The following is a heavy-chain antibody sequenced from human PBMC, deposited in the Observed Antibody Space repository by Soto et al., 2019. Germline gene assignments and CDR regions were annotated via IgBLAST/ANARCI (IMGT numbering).Heavy chain of an antibody. CDR2: INAGNGNT. CDR1: GYTFTGYA. Sequence: QVQLVQSGAEEKKPGASVKVSCKASGYTFTGYAMHWVRQAPGQRLEWMGWINAGNGNTKYSQKFQGRVTITRDTSGGTAYIEVGRLGSEDTAGEFWAGTGAIPADFGHRGQGTLVTVSS. CDR3: AGTGAIPADFGH. D-gene: IGHD2-21*01. J-gene: IGHJ4*02. V-gene: IGHV1-3*05.